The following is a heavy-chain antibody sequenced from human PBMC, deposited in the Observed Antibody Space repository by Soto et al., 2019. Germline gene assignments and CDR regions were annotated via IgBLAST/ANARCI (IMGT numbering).Heavy chain of an antibody. CDR1: GFTFSSYW. Sequence: GGSLRLSCAASGFTFSSYWMHWVRQAPGKGLVWVSRINSDGSSTSYADSVKGRFTISRDNAKNTLYLQMNSLRAEDTAVYYCASDVGEYYDFWSGYYLNAFDIWGQGTMVTVSS. CDR2: INSDGSST. V-gene: IGHV3-74*01. D-gene: IGHD3-3*01. CDR3: ASDVGEYYDFWSGYYLNAFDI. J-gene: IGHJ3*02.